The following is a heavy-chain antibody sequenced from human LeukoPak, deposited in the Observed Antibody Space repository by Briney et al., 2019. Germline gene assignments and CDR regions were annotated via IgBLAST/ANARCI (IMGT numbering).Heavy chain of an antibody. V-gene: IGHV1-69*05. CDR2: IIPIFGTA. J-gene: IGHJ4*02. Sequence: GSSVKVSCTASGGTFSSYAISWVRQAPGQGLEWMGGIIPIFGTANYAQKFQGRVTITTDESTSTAYMELSSLRSEDTAVYYCARGDSTYYYDSSGYSGQFDYWGQGTLVTVSS. CDR3: ARGDSTYYYDSSGYSGQFDY. CDR1: GGTFSSYA. D-gene: IGHD3-22*01.